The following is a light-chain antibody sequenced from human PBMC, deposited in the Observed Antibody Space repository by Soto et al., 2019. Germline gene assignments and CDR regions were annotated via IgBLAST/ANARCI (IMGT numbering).Light chain of an antibody. CDR1: QSVNTN. CDR3: QQYHDWPPWT. V-gene: IGKV3-15*01. Sequence: EIVMTQSPATLSVSPGERATLSCRASQSVNTNLAWYQHKPGQAPRLLINGASTRASGVPARFSGSGSGTEFTLTISSLQSEDFAVYYCQQYHDWPPWTFGQGTKVDIK. CDR2: GAS. J-gene: IGKJ1*01.